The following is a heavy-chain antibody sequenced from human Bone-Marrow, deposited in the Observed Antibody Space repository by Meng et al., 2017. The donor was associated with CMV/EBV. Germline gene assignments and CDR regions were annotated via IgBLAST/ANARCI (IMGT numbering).Heavy chain of an antibody. CDR2: INSDGSST. J-gene: IGHJ4*02. CDR3: ASRPIVGGGLEY. V-gene: IGHV3-74*01. Sequence: GESLKISCATSGFTFSSYWMHWVRQAPGKGLVWVSRINSDGSSTSYVDSVKGRFTISRDNAKNTLHLQMNSLRAEDTAVYYCASRPIVGGGLEYWGQGTLVTVSS. CDR1: GFTFSSYW. D-gene: IGHD1-26*01.